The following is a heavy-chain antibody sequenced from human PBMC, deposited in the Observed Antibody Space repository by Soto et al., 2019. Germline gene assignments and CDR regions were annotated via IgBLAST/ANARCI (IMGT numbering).Heavy chain of an antibody. CDR1: GFTFSDYT. Sequence: EVQLLESGGGLVQAGGSLTLSCAASGFTFSDYTMSWVRQAPGKVLECISVILSDHTTYYAGSVRGRFTISRDNSKNTLYLEMNSLRAEDTAVYYCARRTNGYFGYWGQGALVTVSS. CDR2: ILSDHTT. D-gene: IGHD2-8*01. CDR3: ARRTNGYFGY. J-gene: IGHJ4*02. V-gene: IGHV3-23*03.